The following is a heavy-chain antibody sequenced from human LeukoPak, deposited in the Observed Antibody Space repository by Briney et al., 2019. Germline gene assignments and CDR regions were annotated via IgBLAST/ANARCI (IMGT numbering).Heavy chain of an antibody. CDR1: GGSISNYY. V-gene: IGHV4-59*01. CDR3: ARSGPDDYFGMDV. Sequence: SETLSLTCTVSGGSISNYYWSWIRQPPGKGLEWIGYIYYSGSTKYNPSLKGRVTISLDTSKNQLSLKLSSVTAADTAVYYCARSGPDDYFGMDVWGRGTTITVSS. J-gene: IGHJ6*02. D-gene: IGHD1-26*01. CDR2: IYYSGST.